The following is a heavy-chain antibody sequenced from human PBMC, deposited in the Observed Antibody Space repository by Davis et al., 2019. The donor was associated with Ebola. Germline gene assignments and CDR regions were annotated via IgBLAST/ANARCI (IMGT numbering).Heavy chain of an antibody. CDR2: TYYNSKWFN. CDR1: GDSVSSNSAS. D-gene: IGHD5-12*01. J-gene: IGHJ4*02. CDR3: ARGWLRSPGFDY. V-gene: IGHV6-1*01. Sequence: PSETLSLTCAISGDSVSSNSASWSWIRQSPSRGLEWLGRTYYNSKWFNDYAVSVKSRITINPDTSKNQFSLQLNSVTPEDTAVYFCARGWLRSPGFDYWGQGTLVTVSS.